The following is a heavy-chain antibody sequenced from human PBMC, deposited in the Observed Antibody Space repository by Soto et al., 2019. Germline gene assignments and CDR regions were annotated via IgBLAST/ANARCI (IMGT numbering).Heavy chain of an antibody. CDR2: IYPEDSDT. J-gene: IGHJ4*01. Sequence: PGESLKISCKTSGYIFSTSWIGWVRQMPGTGLEWMGVIYPEDSDTRYSPSFQGLVTISADKSINTAYLQWSSLKASDTAIYYCARLYNSSSSEYFDYWGQGTPVTVSS. V-gene: IGHV5-51*01. CDR1: GYIFSTSW. CDR3: ARLYNSSSSEYFDY. D-gene: IGHD6-6*01.